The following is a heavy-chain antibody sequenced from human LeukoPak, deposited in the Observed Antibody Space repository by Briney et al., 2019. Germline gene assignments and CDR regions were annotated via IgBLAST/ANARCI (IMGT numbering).Heavy chain of an antibody. CDR2: IWHDGSNK. Sequence: PGRSLRLSCAASGFIFSNYGMHWVRQAPGKGLEWVAVIWHDGSNKYYADSAKGRFSISRDNSKYTLYLQMDKLTAEDTAVYFCARERFRAVRVSDYWGQGTLVTVSS. J-gene: IGHJ4*02. V-gene: IGHV3-33*01. CDR3: ARERFRAVRVSDY. CDR1: GFIFSNYG. D-gene: IGHD3-10*01.